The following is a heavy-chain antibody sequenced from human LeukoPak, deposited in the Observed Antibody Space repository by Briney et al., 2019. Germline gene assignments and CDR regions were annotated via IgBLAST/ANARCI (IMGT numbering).Heavy chain of an antibody. D-gene: IGHD2-15*01. J-gene: IGHJ4*02. CDR3: AKSGLNRFDY. Sequence: GGSLRLSCAASGFTLSSYAMSWVRQAPGKGLEWVSNISGTGTGGSTYYADSVRGRFTISRDNSKNTLYLQLKSLRAEDTAVYYCAKSGLNRFDYWGQGTLVTVSS. V-gene: IGHV3-23*01. CDR2: ISGTGTGGST. CDR1: GFTLSSYA.